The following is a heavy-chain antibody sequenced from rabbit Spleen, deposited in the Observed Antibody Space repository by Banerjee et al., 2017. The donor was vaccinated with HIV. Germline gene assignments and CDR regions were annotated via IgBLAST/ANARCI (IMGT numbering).Heavy chain of an antibody. CDR3: ARDLAAVIGWNFDL. CDR1: GFSFSNKAV. V-gene: IGHV1S45*01. CDR2: IDTNDGDT. Sequence: QEQLVESGGGLVQPGGSLKLSCTASGFSFSNKAVMCWVRQAPGKGLEWIACIDTNDGDTDYANWPKGRFTISKTSWTTLTLQMTSLTVADTATYFCARDLAAVIGWNFDLWGQGTLVTVS. D-gene: IGHD1-1*01. J-gene: IGHJ4*01.